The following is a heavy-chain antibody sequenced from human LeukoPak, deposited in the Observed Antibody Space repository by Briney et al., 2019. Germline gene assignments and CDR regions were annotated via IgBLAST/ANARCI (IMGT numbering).Heavy chain of an antibody. CDR1: GGSISSYY. V-gene: IGHV4-59*01. D-gene: IGHD6-19*01. J-gene: IGHJ5*02. Sequence: KPSETLSLTCTVAGGSISSYYWSWIRQPPGKGLEWIGYIYYSGSTNYNPSLKSRDTISVDTSKNQFSLKLSSVTAADTAVYYCARHGYSSGSLAWFDPWGQGTQVTVSS. CDR2: IYYSGST. CDR3: ARHGYSSGSLAWFDP.